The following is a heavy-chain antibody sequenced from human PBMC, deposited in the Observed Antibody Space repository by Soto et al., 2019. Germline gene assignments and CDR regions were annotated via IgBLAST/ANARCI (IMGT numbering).Heavy chain of an antibody. CDR3: SRDRSGITMIRGVADY. CDR1: GFTFGDYA. Sequence: GSLRLSCTASGFTFGDYAMSWFRQAPGKGLEWVGFIRSKAYSGTAEYAASVKGRFTMSRDDSKNIAYLQMNSLETEDTAVYYCSRDRSGITMIRGVADYWGQGTLVTVSS. J-gene: IGHJ4*02. D-gene: IGHD3-10*01. CDR2: IRSKAYSGTA. V-gene: IGHV3-49*03.